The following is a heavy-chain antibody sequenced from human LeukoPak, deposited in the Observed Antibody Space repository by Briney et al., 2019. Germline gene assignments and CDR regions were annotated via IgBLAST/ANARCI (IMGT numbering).Heavy chain of an antibody. V-gene: IGHV1-2*02. CDR1: GNTFTGYY. CDR3: ARGRYCSSTSCYNWFDP. CDR2: INPNSGGT. D-gene: IGHD2-2*01. Sequence: ASVKVSCKASGNTFTGYYMHWVRQAPGQGLEWMGWINPNSGGTNYAQKFQGRVTMTRDTSISTAYMELSRLRSDDTAVYYCARGRYCSSTSCYNWFDPWGQGTLVTVSS. J-gene: IGHJ5*02.